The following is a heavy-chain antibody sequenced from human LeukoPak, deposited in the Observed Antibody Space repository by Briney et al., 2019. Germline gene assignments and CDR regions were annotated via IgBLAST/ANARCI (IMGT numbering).Heavy chain of an antibody. CDR1: GYSISSGYY. D-gene: IGHD3-22*01. Sequence: SETLSLTCTVSGYSISSGYYWGWIRQPPGKGLEWIGSIYYSGSTYYNPSLKSRVTISVDTSKNQFSLKLSSVTAADTAVYYCARDGAHYYDSSVAAFDIWGQGTMVTVSS. V-gene: IGHV4-38-2*02. CDR2: IYYSGST. J-gene: IGHJ3*02. CDR3: ARDGAHYYDSSVAAFDI.